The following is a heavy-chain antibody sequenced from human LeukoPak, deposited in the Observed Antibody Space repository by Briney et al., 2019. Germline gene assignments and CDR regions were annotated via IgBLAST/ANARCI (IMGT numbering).Heavy chain of an antibody. Sequence: GGSLRLSCAASGFTFSSYAMHWVRQAPGKGLEWVAVISYDGSNKYYADSVKGRFTISRDNSKNTLYLQVNSLRAEDTAVYYCAKLWGGEELLGRPLDYWGQGTLVTVSS. V-gene: IGHV3-30-3*02. CDR2: ISYDGSNK. D-gene: IGHD1-26*01. CDR3: AKLWGGEELLGRPLDY. CDR1: GFTFSSYA. J-gene: IGHJ4*02.